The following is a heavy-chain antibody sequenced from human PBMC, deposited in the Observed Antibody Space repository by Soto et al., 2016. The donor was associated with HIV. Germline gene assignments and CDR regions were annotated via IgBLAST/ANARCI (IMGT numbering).Heavy chain of an antibody. D-gene: IGHD2-2*01. CDR3: ARGLRDCSSTSCPLRFDP. CDR2: FDPEEGET. V-gene: IGHV1-24*01. J-gene: IGHJ5*02. CDR1: GYTLSELT. Sequence: QVQLVQSGAEVKKPGASVKVSCKVSGYTLSELTMHWVRQAPGKGLEWMGGFDPEEGETIYTQKFQGRVTMTEDTSTDTAYMELSSLRSEDTAVYYCARGLRDCSSTSCPLRFDPWGQGTLVTVSS.